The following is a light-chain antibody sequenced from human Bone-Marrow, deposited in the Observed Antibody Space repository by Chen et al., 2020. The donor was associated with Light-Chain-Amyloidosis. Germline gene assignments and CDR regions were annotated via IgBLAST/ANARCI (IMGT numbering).Light chain of an antibody. V-gene: IGLV6-57*01. CDR2: EDD. CDR1: SGSIATNY. CDR3: QYYPGSSQVV. J-gene: IGLJ3*02. Sequence: NFMLTQPHSVSESPGTTVIISCTRSSGSIATNYVQWYQQRPGSSPTTVIYEDDQRPSGVPDRFSVAIDRSSNSASLPFSGLKTEDEADYYCQYYPGSSQVVFGGGTKLTVL.